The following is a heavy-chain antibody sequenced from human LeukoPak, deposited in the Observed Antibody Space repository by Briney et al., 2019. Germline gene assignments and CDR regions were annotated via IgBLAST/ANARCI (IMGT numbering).Heavy chain of an antibody. J-gene: IGHJ6*03. Sequence: GGSLRLSCAASGFTFSSYWMSWVRQAPGKGLEWVANIKQDGSEKYYVDSVKGRITISRDNAKNSLYLQMNSLRAEDTAVYYCARDSPTTFGNYYYYMDVWGKGTTVTVSS. CDR1: GFTFSSYW. CDR2: IKQDGSEK. V-gene: IGHV3-7*01. CDR3: ARDSPTTFGNYYYYMDV. D-gene: IGHD3-16*01.